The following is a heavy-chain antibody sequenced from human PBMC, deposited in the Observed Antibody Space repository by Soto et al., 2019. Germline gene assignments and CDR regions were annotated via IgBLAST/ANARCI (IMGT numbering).Heavy chain of an antibody. Sequence: GASVKVSCKASGYTFTSYDINWVRQATGQGLEWMGWMNPNSGNTGYAQKFQGRVTMTRNTSISTAYMELSSLRSEDTAVYYCAREVTTRVTTIDAFDIWGQGTMVTVSS. CDR1: GYTFTSYD. CDR3: AREVTTRVTTIDAFDI. J-gene: IGHJ3*02. D-gene: IGHD2-21*02. CDR2: MNPNSGNT. V-gene: IGHV1-8*01.